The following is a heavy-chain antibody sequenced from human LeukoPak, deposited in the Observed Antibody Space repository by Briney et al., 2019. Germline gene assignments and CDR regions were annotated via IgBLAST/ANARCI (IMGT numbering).Heavy chain of an antibody. CDR2: ISAYNGNT. CDR3: ARCTAGGFGVVIGPFDY. J-gene: IGHJ4*02. Sequence: GASVKDSCKASGYTFTSYGISWVRQAPGQGLEWMGWISAYNGNTNYAQKLQGRVTMTTDTSTSTAYMELRSLRSDDTAVYYCARCTAGGFGVVIGPFDYWGQGTLVTVSS. D-gene: IGHD3-3*01. V-gene: IGHV1-18*01. CDR1: GYTFTSYG.